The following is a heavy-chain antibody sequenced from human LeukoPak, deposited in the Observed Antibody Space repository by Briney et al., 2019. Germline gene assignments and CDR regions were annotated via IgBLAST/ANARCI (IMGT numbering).Heavy chain of an antibody. CDR2: IYHSGST. CDR1: GYSISSGYY. D-gene: IGHD3-3*01. V-gene: IGHV4-38-2*02. CDR3: ARDRYDFWSGKGDYYYMDV. J-gene: IGHJ6*03. Sequence: PSETLSLTCTVSGYSISSGYYWGWILQPPGKGLEWIGSIYHSGSTYYNPSLKSRVTVSVDTSKNQFSLKLSSVTAADTAVYYCARDRYDFWSGKGDYYYMDVWGKGTTVTVSS.